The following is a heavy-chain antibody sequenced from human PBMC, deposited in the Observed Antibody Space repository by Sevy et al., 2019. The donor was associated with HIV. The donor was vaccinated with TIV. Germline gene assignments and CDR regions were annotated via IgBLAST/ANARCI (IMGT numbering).Heavy chain of an antibody. Sequence: SETLSLTCTVSGGSITSLYWNWIRQPPGKGLEWIANIYYNGHINYNPSLKSRVTLSLDTSKNQFSLGLRSVSAADTAMYYCAGENAWGRGYSWGQGTLVTVPS. J-gene: IGHJ4*02. D-gene: IGHD3-16*01. CDR2: IYYNGHI. CDR3: AGENAWGRGYS. CDR1: GGSITSLY. V-gene: IGHV4-59*08.